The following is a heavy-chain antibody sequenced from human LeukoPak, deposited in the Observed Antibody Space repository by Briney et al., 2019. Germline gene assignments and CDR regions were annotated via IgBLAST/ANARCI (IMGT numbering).Heavy chain of an antibody. CDR1: GFTFSTSE. J-gene: IGHJ3*01. D-gene: IGHD6-19*01. CDR2: IDGRGATI. V-gene: IGHV3-48*03. CDR3: VRDGISVAANAFDV. Sequence: GSLRLSCAASGFTFSTSEMNWVRQAPGKGLEWLSYIDGRGATIFYADSVKGRFTISRDNAKNSLYLQMNGLRVEDTALYYCVRDGISVAANAFDVWGQGTMVTVSS.